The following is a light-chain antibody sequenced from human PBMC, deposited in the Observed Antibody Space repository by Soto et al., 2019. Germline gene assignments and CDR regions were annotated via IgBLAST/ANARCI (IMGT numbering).Light chain of an antibody. CDR2: DAS. V-gene: IGKV3-11*01. CDR3: QQRSSWPPMYT. CDR1: LSVNSY. Sequence: EIVLTQSPATLSLSPGERATLSCRASLSVNSYLAWYQQKPGQAPRLLIYDASNRATGIPARFSGSGSGTDFTVTISSLEPEDFAVYYCQQRSSWPPMYTFGQGTKLEIK. J-gene: IGKJ2*01.